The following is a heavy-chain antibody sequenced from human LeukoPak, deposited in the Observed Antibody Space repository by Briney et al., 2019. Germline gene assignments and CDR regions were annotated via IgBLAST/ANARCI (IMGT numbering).Heavy chain of an antibody. CDR1: GFTFSGYG. V-gene: IGHV3-33*01. J-gene: IGHJ4*02. CDR2: IWYDGSNK. Sequence: GGSLRLSCAASGFTFSGYGMHWVRQAPGKGLEWVAVIWYDGSNKYYADSVKGRFTISRDNSKNTLYLQMNSLRAEDTAVYYCARDFAITMVRGVIITSLDYWGQGTLVTVSS. D-gene: IGHD3-10*01. CDR3: ARDFAITMVRGVIITSLDY.